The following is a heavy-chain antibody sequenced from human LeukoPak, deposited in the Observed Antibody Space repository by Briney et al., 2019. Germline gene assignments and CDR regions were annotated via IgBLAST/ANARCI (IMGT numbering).Heavy chain of an antibody. Sequence: GGSLRLSCAASGFTLSSYWMQWVRQAPGKGLVWVSRINNDGSGTTYADSVKGRFTISRDNAKNTLYLQMNSLRAEDTAVYYCARDQDGPGATVDHWGQGTLVTVSS. J-gene: IGHJ5*02. D-gene: IGHD1-26*01. CDR1: GFTLSSYW. CDR3: ARDQDGPGATVDH. CDR2: INNDGSGT. V-gene: IGHV3-74*01.